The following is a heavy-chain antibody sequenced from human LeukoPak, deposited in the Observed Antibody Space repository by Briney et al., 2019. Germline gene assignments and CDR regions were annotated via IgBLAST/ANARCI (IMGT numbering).Heavy chain of an antibody. V-gene: IGHV4-39*01. J-gene: IGHJ4*02. CDR2: IYYSGST. CDR3: AHWATTHFDY. CDR1: GGSISSSSYY. Sequence: SETLSLTCTVSGGSISSSSYYWGWIRQPPGKGLEWIGSIYYSGSTYYNPSLKSRVTISVDTSKNQFSLKLSSVTAADTAVYYCAHWATTHFDYWGQGTLVTVSS. D-gene: IGHD5-12*01.